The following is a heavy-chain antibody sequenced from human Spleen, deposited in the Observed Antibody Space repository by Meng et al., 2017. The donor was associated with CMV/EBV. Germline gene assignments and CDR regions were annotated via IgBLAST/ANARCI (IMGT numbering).Heavy chain of an antibody. J-gene: IGHJ5*02. CDR3: ARGDWFDP. D-gene: IGHD3-16*01. CDR1: GGTFSSDA. CDR2: IIPIFGTA. V-gene: IGHV1-69*12. Sequence: VQLVHAGGAGKRPGSTGKVSGKAVGGTFSSDAISWVRQAPGQGLEWMGGIIPIFGTANYAQKFQGRVTITADESTSTAHMELSSLRSEDTAVYYCARGDWFDPWGQGTLVTVSS.